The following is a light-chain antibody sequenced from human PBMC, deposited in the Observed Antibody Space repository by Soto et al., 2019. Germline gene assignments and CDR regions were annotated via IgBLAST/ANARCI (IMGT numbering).Light chain of an antibody. Sequence: QSALTQPASVSGSPGQSITISCTGTSSDVGGYNYVSWYQQHPGKAPKLMIYEVNNRPSGVSNRFSGSKSGNTASLTISGLQAEDEAAYYCSSYTSSSTLVVFGGGTKVTVL. J-gene: IGLJ2*01. CDR1: SSDVGGYNY. V-gene: IGLV2-14*01. CDR3: SSYTSSSTLVV. CDR2: EVN.